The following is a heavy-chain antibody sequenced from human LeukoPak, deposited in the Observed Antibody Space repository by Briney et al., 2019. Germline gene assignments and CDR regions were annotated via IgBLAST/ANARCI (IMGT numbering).Heavy chain of an antibody. CDR3: ARVSPYKITMVRGVIRKGLYYFDY. Sequence: KPSETLSLTCTVSGVSISSGNFYWSWIRQPAGKGLEWIGRIYTSGSTNYSPSLKSRVTISVDTSKNQFSLKLSSVTAADTAVYYCARVSPYKITMVRGVIRKGLYYFDYWGQGTLVTVSS. V-gene: IGHV4-61*02. CDR1: GVSISSGNFY. CDR2: IYTSGST. D-gene: IGHD3-10*01. J-gene: IGHJ4*02.